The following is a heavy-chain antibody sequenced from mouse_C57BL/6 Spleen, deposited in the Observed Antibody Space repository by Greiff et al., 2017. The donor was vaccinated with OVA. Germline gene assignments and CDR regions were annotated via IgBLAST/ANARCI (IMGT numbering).Heavy chain of an antibody. CDR2: IHPNSGST. CDR1: GYTFTSYC. V-gene: IGHV1-64*01. D-gene: IGHD1-1*01. Sequence: QVQLQQSGAELAKPGASVKLSCKASGYTFTSYCMHWVKQRPGQGLEWIGVIHPNSGSTNYNEKFKSKATLTVDKSSSTAYMQLSSLTSEDSAVYYCARGYYGSDYAMDYWGQGTSVTVSS. CDR3: ARGYYGSDYAMDY. J-gene: IGHJ4*01.